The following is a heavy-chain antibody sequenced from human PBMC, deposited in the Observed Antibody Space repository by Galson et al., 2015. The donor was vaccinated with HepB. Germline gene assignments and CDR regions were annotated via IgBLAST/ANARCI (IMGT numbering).Heavy chain of an antibody. V-gene: IGHV1-18*01. J-gene: IGHJ5*02. CDR1: GYTFSTYS. D-gene: IGHD2-15*01. CDR3: ARGALVVVVGATQNNWFDP. CDR2: ISAYDGST. Sequence: SVKVSCKASGYTFSTYSIAWVRQAPGKGLEWMGWISAYDGSTNYAQKFQGRVTMTTDTSTSTAYMELRSLRSDDTAVYFCARGALVVVVGATQNNWFDPWGQGTLVTVSS.